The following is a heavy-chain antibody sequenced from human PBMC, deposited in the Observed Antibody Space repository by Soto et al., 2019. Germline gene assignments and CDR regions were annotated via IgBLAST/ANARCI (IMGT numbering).Heavy chain of an antibody. J-gene: IGHJ4*02. V-gene: IGHV3-74*01. CDR3: ARGSNGWSGIDY. Sequence: EVQLVESGGGLVQPGGSLGLSCTASGFTFSNYWMYWVRQAPGKGLVWVSRISGDGSSTYYAVSVEGRFTISRDNAKNTLYLQMNSLRVEDTAVYYCARGSNGWSGIDYWGQGILVTVS. D-gene: IGHD6-19*01. CDR1: GFTFSNYW. CDR2: ISGDGSST.